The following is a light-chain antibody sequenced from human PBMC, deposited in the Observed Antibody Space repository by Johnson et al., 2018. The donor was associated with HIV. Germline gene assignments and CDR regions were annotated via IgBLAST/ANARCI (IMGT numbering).Light chain of an antibody. CDR2: DNN. Sequence: QSVLTQPPSVSAAPGQKVTVSCSGSNTNIGNDFVSWYQQLPGKAPRLLIYDNNKRPSGIPDRFSGSKSGTSATLGITGLPTGDEADYYCVGWVSSLSGYVFGTGTTVTVL. J-gene: IGLJ1*01. CDR3: VGWVSSLSGYV. V-gene: IGLV1-51*01. CDR1: NTNIGNDF.